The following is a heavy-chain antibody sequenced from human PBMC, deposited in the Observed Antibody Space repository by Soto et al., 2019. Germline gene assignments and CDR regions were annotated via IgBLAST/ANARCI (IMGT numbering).Heavy chain of an antibody. J-gene: IGHJ6*02. V-gene: IGHV4-34*02. CDR2: INHGGTT. CDR3: ARGGVQAFRGSGTYHFGYGMDV. D-gene: IGHD3-10*01. Sequence: QVQLQQWGAGLLKPSETLSLSCAVSGGSFRGYNWNWIRQSPGKGLEWIGEINHGGTTNYNPSLNSRVIISVDTSKNQFSLKLNSVSAADTAVYFCARGGVQAFRGSGTYHFGYGMDVWGQGIAVTVSS. CDR1: GGSFRGYN.